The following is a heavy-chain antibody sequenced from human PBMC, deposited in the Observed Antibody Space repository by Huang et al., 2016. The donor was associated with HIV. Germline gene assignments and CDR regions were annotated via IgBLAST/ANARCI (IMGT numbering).Heavy chain of an antibody. J-gene: IGHJ4*02. V-gene: IGHV4-39*01. CDR3: ARLPGSITMIRGVITDPY. CDR1: GGSIRRDNYY. CDR2: IYYSGST. D-gene: IGHD3-10*01. Sequence: QLQLQESGPGLVKPSETLSLTCTVSGGSIRRDNYYWGWIRQPPGKGLEWIGSIYYSGSTYTNPSLKSRVTITVDTSKNQFSLKMRSVTAADTAVYYCARLPGSITMIRGVITDPYWGQGTLVTVSS.